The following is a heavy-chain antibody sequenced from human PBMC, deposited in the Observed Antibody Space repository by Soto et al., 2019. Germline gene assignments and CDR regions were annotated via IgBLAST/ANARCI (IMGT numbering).Heavy chain of an antibody. Sequence: GSLRLSCAASGGTFISYAMSWVRQAPGKGLEWVSAISGSGGSTYYADSVKGRFTISRDNSKNTLYLQMNSLRAEDTAVYYCAKDLRSWYFDLWGRGTLVTVSS. V-gene: IGHV3-23*01. CDR3: AKDLRSWYFDL. D-gene: IGHD3-9*01. J-gene: IGHJ2*01. CDR2: ISGSGGST. CDR1: GGTFISYA.